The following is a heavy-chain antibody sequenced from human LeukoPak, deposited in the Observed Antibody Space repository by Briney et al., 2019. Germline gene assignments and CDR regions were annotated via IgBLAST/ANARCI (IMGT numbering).Heavy chain of an antibody. V-gene: IGHV4-34*01. Sequence: PSETLSLTCAVYGGSFSGYYWSWIRQPPGKGLEWIGEINHSGSTNYNPSLKSRVTISVDTSKNQFSLKLSSVTAADTAVYYCARGRILGIAVAGTIDYWGQGTLVTVSS. CDR3: ARGRILGIAVAGTIDY. CDR2: INHSGST. CDR1: GGSFSGYY. D-gene: IGHD6-19*01. J-gene: IGHJ4*02.